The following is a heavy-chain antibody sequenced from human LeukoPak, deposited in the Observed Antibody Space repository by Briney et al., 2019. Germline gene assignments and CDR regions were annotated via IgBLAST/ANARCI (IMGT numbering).Heavy chain of an antibody. CDR3: LGDDSSGRDYYYYGMDV. CDR2: IIPLLGTA. D-gene: IGHD3-22*01. J-gene: IGHJ6*02. V-gene: IGHV1-69*01. Sequence: GASVKVSCKASGGTFSSYAISWVRQAPGQGLEWMGGIIPLLGTANYAQKFQGRVTITADESTSTAYMELSSLRSEDTAVYYCLGDDSSGRDYYYYGMDVWGQGTTVTVSS. CDR1: GGTFSSYA.